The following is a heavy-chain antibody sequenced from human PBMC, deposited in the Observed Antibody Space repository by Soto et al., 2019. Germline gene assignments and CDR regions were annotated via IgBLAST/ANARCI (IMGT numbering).Heavy chain of an antibody. J-gene: IGHJ4*02. D-gene: IGHD4-4*01. V-gene: IGHV3-30-3*01. CDR1: GFTFSSYA. CDR2: ISYDGSNK. Sequence: GGSLRLSCAASGFTFSSYAMHWVRQAPGKGLEWVAVISYDGSNKYYADSVKGRFTISRDNSKNTLYLQMNSLRAEDTAVYYCARDRDSKADYWGQGTLVTVSS. CDR3: ARDRDSKADY.